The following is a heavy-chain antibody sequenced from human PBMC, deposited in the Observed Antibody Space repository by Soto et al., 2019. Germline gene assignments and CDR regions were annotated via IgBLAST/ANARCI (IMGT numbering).Heavy chain of an antibody. Sequence: PSETLSLTCSVSGVTMSYGGYSWSWIRQSPGKGLEWLASIYHGGTTFYNPSLKSRLTISVDTSNNQFSLRLTSVTAADTAVYYCARVHVMVVAGSTFDYWGHGTLVTVSS. CDR1: GVTMSYGGYS. CDR2: IYHGGTT. V-gene: IGHV4-30-2*06. J-gene: IGHJ4*01. CDR3: ARVHVMVVAGSTFDY. D-gene: IGHD6-19*01.